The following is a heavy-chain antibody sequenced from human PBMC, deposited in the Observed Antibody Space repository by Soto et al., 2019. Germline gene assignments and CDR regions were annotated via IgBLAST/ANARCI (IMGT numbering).Heavy chain of an antibody. V-gene: IGHV4-30-2*01. CDR3: ARAHYGDYGYGMDV. Sequence: QLQLQESGSGLVKPSQTLSLTCAVSGGSISSGGYSWSWIRQPPGKGLEWIGYIYHSGYTYYNPSLKSRVTISVDRTKNQFSLKRSSVTAAATAVYYCARAHYGDYGYGMDVWGQGTTVTVSS. CDR1: GGSISSGGYS. CDR2: IYHSGYT. J-gene: IGHJ6*02. D-gene: IGHD4-17*01.